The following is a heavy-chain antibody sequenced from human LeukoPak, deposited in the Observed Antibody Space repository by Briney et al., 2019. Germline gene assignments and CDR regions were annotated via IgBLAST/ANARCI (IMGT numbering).Heavy chain of an antibody. CDR2: IYYSGST. CDR3: ARHIYGDDAFDI. D-gene: IGHD3-10*01. J-gene: IGHJ3*02. V-gene: IGHV4-59*08. CDR1: GGSISSYY. Sequence: PSETLSLTCTVSGGSISSYYWSWIRQPPGKELEWIGYIYYSGSTNYNPSLKSRVTISVDTSKNQFSLKLSSVTAADTAVYYCARHIYGDDAFDIWGQGTMVTVSS.